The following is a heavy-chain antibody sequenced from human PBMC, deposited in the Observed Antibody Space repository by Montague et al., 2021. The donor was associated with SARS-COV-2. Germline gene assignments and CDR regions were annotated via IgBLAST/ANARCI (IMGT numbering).Heavy chain of an antibody. V-gene: IGHV4-4*07. CDR1: GDSISRYY. Sequence: SETLSLTCSVSGDSISRYYWSWIRQSDGKGLEWIGRIYTGGYANYNPALQSRVSMSVDTSKSQVSLNVTSVTAADTAVYYCARAIWHLDVWGRGILVTVSS. CDR3: ARAIWHLDV. J-gene: IGHJ2*01. CDR2: IYTGGYA.